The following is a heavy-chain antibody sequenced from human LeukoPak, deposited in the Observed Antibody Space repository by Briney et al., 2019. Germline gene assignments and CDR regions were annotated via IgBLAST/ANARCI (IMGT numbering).Heavy chain of an antibody. CDR3: AGAAGGWDKYYYYYVDV. CDR1: GGSININNYY. D-gene: IGHD1-26*01. CDR2: MYHSWST. V-gene: IGHV4-39*07. Sequence: PSETLSLTCTVSGGSININNYYWVWIRQPPGKGLEWIGSMYHSWSTYHNPSLKGRVTIALDTSKNQSSLKLSSVTAADTAVYYCAGAAGGWDKYYYYYVDVWGKGTTVTVSS. J-gene: IGHJ6*03.